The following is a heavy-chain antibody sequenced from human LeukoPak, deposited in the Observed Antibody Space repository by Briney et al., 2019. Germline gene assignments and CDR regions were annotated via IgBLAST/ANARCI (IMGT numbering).Heavy chain of an antibody. V-gene: IGHV3-23*01. CDR3: AKSNYGDYLAYYFDY. J-gene: IGHJ4*02. D-gene: IGHD4-17*01. CDR2: TSGSGGTT. Sequence: GGSLRLSCAASGFTFSSYGMIWVRQAPGKGLEWVSATSGSGGTTYYADSVKGRFTISRDNAKNSLYLQMNSLRAEDTAVYYCAKSNYGDYLAYYFDYWGQGTLVTVSS. CDR1: GFTFSSYG.